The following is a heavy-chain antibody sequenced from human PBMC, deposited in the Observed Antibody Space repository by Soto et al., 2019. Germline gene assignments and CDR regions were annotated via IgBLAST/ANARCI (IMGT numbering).Heavy chain of an antibody. Sequence: ASVKVSCKASGYTFTSYGISWVRQAPGQGLEWMGWISAYNGNTNYAQKLQGRVTMTTDTSTRTAYMELRSLRSDDTAVYYCARDVFRDIVVVPGQFDPWGQGTLVTVSS. CDR1: GYTFTSYG. CDR3: ARDVFRDIVVVPGQFDP. J-gene: IGHJ5*02. CDR2: ISAYNGNT. D-gene: IGHD2-2*01. V-gene: IGHV1-18*04.